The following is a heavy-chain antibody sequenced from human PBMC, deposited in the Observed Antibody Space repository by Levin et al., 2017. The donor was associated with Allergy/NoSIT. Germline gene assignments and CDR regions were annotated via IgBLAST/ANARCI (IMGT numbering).Heavy chain of an antibody. V-gene: IGHV4-61*02. CDR1: GGSISSGSYY. CDR3: AREGGFVVVPAASLNWFDP. CDR2: IYTSGST. Sequence: SQTLSLTCTVSGGSISSGSYYWSWIRQPAGKGLEWIGRIYTSGSTNYNPSLKSRVTISVDTSKNQFSLKLSSVTAADTAVYYCAREGGFVVVPAASLNWFDPWGQGTLVTVSS. J-gene: IGHJ5*02. D-gene: IGHD2-2*01.